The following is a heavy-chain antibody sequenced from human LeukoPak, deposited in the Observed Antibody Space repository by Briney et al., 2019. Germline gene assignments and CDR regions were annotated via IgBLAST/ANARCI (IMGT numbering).Heavy chain of an antibody. CDR2: INPNSGGT. J-gene: IGHJ4*02. D-gene: IGHD3-22*01. CDR3: ARDYGYYDSSGKLDY. V-gene: IGHV1-2*06. CDR1: GYTFTGYY. Sequence: ASVKVSCKASGYTFTGYYMHWVRQAPGQGLEWMGRINPNSGGTNYAQKFQGRVTMTRDTSISTAYMELSRLRSDDTAVYYCARDYGYYDSSGKLDYWGQGTLVTVSS.